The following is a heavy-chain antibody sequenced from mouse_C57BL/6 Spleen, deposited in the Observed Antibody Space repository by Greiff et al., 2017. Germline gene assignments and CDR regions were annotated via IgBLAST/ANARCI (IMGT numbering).Heavy chain of an antibody. CDR1: GYTFTSYW. V-gene: IGHV1-55*01. CDR2: IYPGSGST. Sequence: VPLQQPGAELVKPGASVKMSCKASGYTFTSYWITWVKQRPGQGLEWIGDIYPGSGSTNYNEKFKSKATLTVDTSSSTAYMQLSSLTSEDSAVYYCAREVTTVVSFDYWGQGTTLTGSS. J-gene: IGHJ2*01. D-gene: IGHD1-1*01. CDR3: AREVTTVVSFDY.